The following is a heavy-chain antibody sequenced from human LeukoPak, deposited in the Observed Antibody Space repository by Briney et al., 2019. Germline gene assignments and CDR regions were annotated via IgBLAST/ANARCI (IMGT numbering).Heavy chain of an antibody. CDR1: GFSISNYW. CDR3: ARWYGGSGSWVLDV. V-gene: IGHV3-7*04. J-gene: IGHJ6*02. D-gene: IGHD3-10*01. CDR2: IKQDGSEK. Sequence: GGSLRLSCAASGFSISNYWMSWVRQAPGKGLEWVANIKQDGSEKKYVDSVKGRFSISRDNAKNSLYLRIYSLRVEDTAGYYCARWYGGSGSWVLDVWGRGTTVTVSS.